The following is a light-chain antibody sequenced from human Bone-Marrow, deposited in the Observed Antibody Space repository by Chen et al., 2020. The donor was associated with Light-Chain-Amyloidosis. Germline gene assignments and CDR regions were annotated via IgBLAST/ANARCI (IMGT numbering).Light chain of an antibody. J-gene: IGLJ3*02. Sequence: SYGLTQPSSGSVAPGQTAPISCGGNNIGSTSVHWYQQTPGQAPLLVVYDDSDRPSGIPERLSGSNSGNTATLTISRVEAGDEADYYCQVWDRSSDRPVFGGGTKLTVL. V-gene: IGLV3-21*02. CDR1: NIGSTS. CDR3: QVWDRSSDRPV. CDR2: DDS.